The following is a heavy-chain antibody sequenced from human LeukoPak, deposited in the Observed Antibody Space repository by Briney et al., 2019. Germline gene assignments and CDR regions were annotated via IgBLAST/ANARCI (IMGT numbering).Heavy chain of an antibody. CDR3: ATVSYRFNWFDP. D-gene: IGHD1-26*01. V-gene: IGHV1-24*01. J-gene: IGHJ5*02. CDR1: GYTLTELS. Sequence: ASVKVSCKVSGYTLTELSMHWVRQAPGKGLEWMGGFDPEDGETIYAQKFQGRVTMTEDTSTDTAYMELCSLRSEDTAVYFCATVSYRFNWFDPWGQGTLVTVSS. CDR2: FDPEDGET.